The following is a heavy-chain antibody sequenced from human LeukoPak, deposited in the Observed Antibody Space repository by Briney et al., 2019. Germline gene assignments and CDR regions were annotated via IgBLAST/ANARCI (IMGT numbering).Heavy chain of an antibody. J-gene: IGHJ4*02. Sequence: SETLSLTCTTSGVSISRFYWSWVRQPPGKGLEWIANIYSGVPTFFNPSLKSRATISVDTSKGQFSLQLASVTAADTAVYYCVQTTGWPGFDYWGQGILVTVSS. V-gene: IGHV4-4*09. CDR3: VQTTGWPGFDY. CDR2: IYSGVPT. D-gene: IGHD6-19*01. CDR1: GVSISRFY.